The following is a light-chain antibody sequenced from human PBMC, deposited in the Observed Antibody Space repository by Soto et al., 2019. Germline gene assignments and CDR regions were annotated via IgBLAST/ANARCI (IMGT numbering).Light chain of an antibody. CDR1: SSDVGAYNY. J-gene: IGLJ1*01. V-gene: IGLV2-14*01. Sequence: QSVLTQPASVSGSHGQSITISCTGTSSDVGAYNYDSWYQQYSGEAPKVIIYDVSHRPAGVSNRFSGSKSGNTASLTISGLQTQDEADYYCSSYTSATTYVFGTGTKVTVL. CDR2: DVS. CDR3: SSYTSATTYV.